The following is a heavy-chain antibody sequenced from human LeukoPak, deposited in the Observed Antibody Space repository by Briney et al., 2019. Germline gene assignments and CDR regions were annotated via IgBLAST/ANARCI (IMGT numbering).Heavy chain of an antibody. CDR3: ARVGDHFHWFLDL. J-gene: IGHJ2*01. D-gene: IGHD2-21*01. CDR1: GFSVSTNY. Sequence: GGSLRLSCAASGFSVSTNYMNWVRQAPGEGLEWVSILYSGSDTYYSDSVKGRFTISRDDSRNTLFLHMSSLKAEDTAIYYCARVGDHFHWFLDLWGRGTLVGVSS. V-gene: IGHV3-53*01. CDR2: LYSGSDT.